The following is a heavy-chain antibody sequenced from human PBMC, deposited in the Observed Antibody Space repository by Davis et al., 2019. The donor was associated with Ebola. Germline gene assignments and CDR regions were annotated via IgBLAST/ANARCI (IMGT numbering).Heavy chain of an antibody. CDR1: GFNFRSYG. Sequence: GGSLRLSCAASGFNFRSYGMHWVRQAPDKGLEWVAVIWYDGSRKYYGDSVKGRFTISRDNSNSLLYLQMNSLRAEDTAVYYCAIPDCSGANCYSVYIKNWGQGTLVTVSS. CDR2: IWYDGSRK. J-gene: IGHJ4*02. D-gene: IGHD2-15*01. V-gene: IGHV3-33*01. CDR3: AIPDCSGANCYSVYIKN.